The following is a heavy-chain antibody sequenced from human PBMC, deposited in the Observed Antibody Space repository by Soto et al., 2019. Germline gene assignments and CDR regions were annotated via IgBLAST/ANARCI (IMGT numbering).Heavy chain of an antibody. CDR2: IYPGDSDT. CDR1: GYSFTSYW. V-gene: IGHV5-51*01. D-gene: IGHD3-16*01. CDR3: ARLEGSNDFPNYYHYGMDV. Sequence: GEALKICRRGSGYSFTSYWIGGVRQMLGKGIKKMGIIYPGDSDTRYSPYFHGQVTNSADKTISTATLQWSSLKASDTAMYYCARLEGSNDFPNYYHYGMDVLGEGT. J-gene: IGHJ6*02.